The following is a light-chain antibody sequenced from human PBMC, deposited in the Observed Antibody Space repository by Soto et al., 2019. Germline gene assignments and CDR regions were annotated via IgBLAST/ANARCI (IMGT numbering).Light chain of an antibody. J-gene: IGLJ2*01. Sequence: QAVLTQPPSVSAAPGQKVTISCSGSSSNIGNNYVSWYQQLPGTAPKLLIYDNNKRPSGIPDQFSGSKSGTSATLGITGLQTGDEADYYCGTWDSSLSAVVFGGVTKLTVL. CDR2: DNN. V-gene: IGLV1-51*01. CDR1: SSNIGNNY. CDR3: GTWDSSLSAVV.